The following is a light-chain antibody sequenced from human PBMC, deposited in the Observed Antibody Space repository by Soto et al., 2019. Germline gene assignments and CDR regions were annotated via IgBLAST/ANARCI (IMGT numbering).Light chain of an antibody. J-gene: IGLJ1*01. Sequence: QSVLTQPASVSGSPGQSITISCTGTSSDVGNYNYVSWYQQHPAKAPKLMIFGVSNRPSGISSRFSGSKSGNTASLTISGLQAEDEADYYCSSYTSSSNYVFGTGTKVTVL. CDR1: SSDVGNYNY. V-gene: IGLV2-14*01. CDR3: SSYTSSSNYV. CDR2: GVS.